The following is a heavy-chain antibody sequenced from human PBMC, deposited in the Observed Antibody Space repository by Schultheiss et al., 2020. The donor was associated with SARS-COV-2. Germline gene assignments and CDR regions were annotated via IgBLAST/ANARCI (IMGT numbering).Heavy chain of an antibody. CDR1: GFTFSSYW. Sequence: GGSLRLSCAASGFTFSSYWMSWVRQAPGKGLEWVANIKQDGSEKYYVDSVKGRFTISRDNAKNSLYLQMNSLRAEDTAIYYCARRIAARPYWFDPWGQGTLVTVSS. CDR2: IKQDGSEK. CDR3: ARRIAARPYWFDP. D-gene: IGHD6-6*01. V-gene: IGHV3-7*01. J-gene: IGHJ5*02.